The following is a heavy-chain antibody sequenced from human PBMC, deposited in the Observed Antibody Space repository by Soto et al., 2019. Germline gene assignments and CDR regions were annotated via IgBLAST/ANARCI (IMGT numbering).Heavy chain of an antibody. CDR1: GGTFNTQT. CDR2: IIPMLSVT. Sequence: QVQLVQSGAEVKKPGSSVRVSCKAPGGTFNTQTISWVRQAPGQGLECIGRIIPMLSVTNYAQKFKGRVTITADKSTSTAYMELSSVNSDDTAVYSGATGRVHDYNSWGQGTLVTVSS. CDR3: ATGRVHDYNS. J-gene: IGHJ5*01. D-gene: IGHD4-4*01. V-gene: IGHV1-69*02.